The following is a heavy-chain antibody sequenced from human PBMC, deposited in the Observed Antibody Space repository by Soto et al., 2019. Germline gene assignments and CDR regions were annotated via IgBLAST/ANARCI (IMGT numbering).Heavy chain of an antibody. CDR1: GFTFTNYA. D-gene: IGHD2-2*01. CDR2: ISGSGSDT. V-gene: IGHV3-23*01. CDR3: ASRILVGCSSTTCYAPFDY. Sequence: EVQLLESGGGFVQPGGSLRLSCAASGFTFTNYAMSWVRQAPGNGLEWVSTISGSGSDTHYADSVKGRFTISRDNSKDTLYLHMSSLRAEDSAIYYCASRILVGCSSTTCYAPFDYWGQGTLVTVPS. J-gene: IGHJ4*02.